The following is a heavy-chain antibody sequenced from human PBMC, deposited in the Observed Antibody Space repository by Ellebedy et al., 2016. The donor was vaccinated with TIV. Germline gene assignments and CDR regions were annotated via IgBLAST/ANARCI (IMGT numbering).Heavy chain of an antibody. CDR2: MEYDESNK. CDR1: GFTLSHYG. Sequence: PGGSLRLSCVASGFTLSHYGMQWVRQAPGKGLEWVAFMEYDESNKAYADSVKGRFPISRDNSKNTLYLQMNGLRPEDTAVYYCAAKAAQFFFEFWGQGALVAVSS. V-gene: IGHV3-30*02. J-gene: IGHJ4*02. D-gene: IGHD3-3*01. CDR3: AAKAAQFFFEF.